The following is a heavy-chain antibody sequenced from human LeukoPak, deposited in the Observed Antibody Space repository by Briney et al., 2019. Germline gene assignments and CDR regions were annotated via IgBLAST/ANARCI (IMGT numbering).Heavy chain of an antibody. J-gene: IGHJ4*02. CDR2: IYSDGST. Sequence: GGSLRLSCAASGFIVSGDFMSWVRQAPGKGLEWVSVIYSDGSTYYADSVKGRFTISRDNSKNTLYLQMNSLRAEDTAVYYCAKDDFGVANDYWGQGTLVTVSS. V-gene: IGHV3-53*01. CDR3: AKDDFGVANDY. CDR1: GFIVSGDF. D-gene: IGHD3-3*01.